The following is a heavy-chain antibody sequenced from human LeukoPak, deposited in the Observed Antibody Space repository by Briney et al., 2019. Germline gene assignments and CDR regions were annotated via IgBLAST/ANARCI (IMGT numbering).Heavy chain of an antibody. J-gene: IGHJ6*03. CDR3: ARALYDFWSGYFPGGYYYYYMDV. D-gene: IGHD3-3*01. CDR1: GGSISSGGYY. V-gene: IGHV4-31*03. CDR2: IYYSGST. Sequence: PSETLSLTCTVSGGSISSGGYYWSWIRQHPGKGLEWIGYIYYSGSTYYNPSLKSRVTISVDTSKNQFSLKLSSVTAADTAVYYCARALYDFWSGYFPGGYYYYYMDVWGKGTTVTVSS.